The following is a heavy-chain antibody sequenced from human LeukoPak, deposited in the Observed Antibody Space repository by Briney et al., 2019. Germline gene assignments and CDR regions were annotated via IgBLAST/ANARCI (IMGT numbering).Heavy chain of an antibody. D-gene: IGHD3-9*01. V-gene: IGHV4-59*01. CDR3: ARRTSYDTLVGYKYWYFDL. CDR1: GESFSGYY. Sequence: SETLSLTCAVYGESFSGYYWSWLRQPPGKGLGCFGYFSDSESTNFNPSLKSRVTMSVDTSKNQLSLKLSSVTAADTAIYYCARRTSYDTLVGYKYWYFDLWGRGTLVTVSS. J-gene: IGHJ2*01. CDR2: FSDSEST.